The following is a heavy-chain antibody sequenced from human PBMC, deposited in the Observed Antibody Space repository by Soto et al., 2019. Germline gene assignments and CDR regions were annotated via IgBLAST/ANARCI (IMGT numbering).Heavy chain of an antibody. CDR2: IWYDGSNK. CDR1: GFTFSSYG. CDR3: ASEGLSSGWYLGFDY. J-gene: IGHJ4*02. Sequence: QVQLVESGGGVVQPGRSLRLSCAASGFTFSSYGMHWVRQAPGKGLEWVAVIWYDGSNKYYADSVKGRFTISRDNSKNTLYLQMNSLRAEDTAVYYCASEGLSSGWYLGFDYWGQGTLVTVSS. D-gene: IGHD6-19*01. V-gene: IGHV3-33*01.